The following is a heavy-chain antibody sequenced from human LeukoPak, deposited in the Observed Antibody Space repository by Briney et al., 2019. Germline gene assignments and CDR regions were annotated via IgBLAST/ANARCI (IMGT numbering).Heavy chain of an antibody. CDR3: ARDSGMDYYDSSGYYYVLLRN. D-gene: IGHD3-22*01. J-gene: IGHJ4*02. CDR1: GYTFTGYY. Sequence: ASVTVSCKASGYTFTGYYMHWVRQAPGQGLECMGWINPNSGGTNYTQKFQGRVTMTRDTSISTAYMELSGLRSDDTAVYYCARDSGMDYYDSSGYYYVLLRNWGQGTLITVSS. V-gene: IGHV1-2*02. CDR2: INPNSGGT.